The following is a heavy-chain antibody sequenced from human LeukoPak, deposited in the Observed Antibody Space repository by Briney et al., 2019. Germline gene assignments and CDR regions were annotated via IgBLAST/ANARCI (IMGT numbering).Heavy chain of an antibody. CDR1: GYGFTTCW. Sequence: PGGSLRLSCKGSGYGFTTCWIGWVRQMPGKGLEWMGVINPGNPDTRYSPSFQGQVTISADKSITTAYLQWSSLKASDTAMYYCARLRWAAGDGYYFDYWGQGTPVTVSS. CDR2: INPGNPDT. J-gene: IGHJ4*02. CDR3: ARLRWAAGDGYYFDY. V-gene: IGHV5-51*01. D-gene: IGHD6-13*01.